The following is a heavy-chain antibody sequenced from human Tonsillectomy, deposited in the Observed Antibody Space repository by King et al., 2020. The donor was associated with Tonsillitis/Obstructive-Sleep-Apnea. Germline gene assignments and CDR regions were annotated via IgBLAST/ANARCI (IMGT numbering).Heavy chain of an antibody. CDR3: ARGVQQLAFDY. CDR1: GYTFTSYY. CDR2: INPSGGTT. J-gene: IGHJ4*02. D-gene: IGHD6-13*01. Sequence: QLVQSGAEVKKPGASGKVSCKASGYTFTSYYMHWVRQAPGQGLEWMGLINPSGGTTIYAQKFQGRVTMTRDTSTSTVYMEVRSLRSEDTAVYYCARGVQQLAFDYWGQGTLVTVSS. V-gene: IGHV1-46*01.